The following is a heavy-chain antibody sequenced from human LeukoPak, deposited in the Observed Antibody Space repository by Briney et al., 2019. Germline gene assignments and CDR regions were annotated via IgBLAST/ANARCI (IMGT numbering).Heavy chain of an antibody. CDR2: IYHSGST. CDR1: GGSISSSSYY. Sequence: SETLSLTCTVSGGSISSSSYYWGWIRQPPGKGLEWIGEIYHSGSTNYNPSLKSRVTISVDKSKNQFSLKLSSVTAADTAVYYCARGGRTTNAFDIWGQGAMVTVSS. CDR3: ARGGRTTNAFDI. D-gene: IGHD3-16*01. J-gene: IGHJ3*02. V-gene: IGHV4-39*07.